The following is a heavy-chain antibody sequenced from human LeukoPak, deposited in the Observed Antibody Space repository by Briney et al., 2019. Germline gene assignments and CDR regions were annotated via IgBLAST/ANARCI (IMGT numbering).Heavy chain of an antibody. CDR3: AKETTGSYYFDY. CDR1: GFTFSNYD. CDR2: ISGSGGST. D-gene: IGHD1-14*01. Sequence: GGSLRLSCATSGFTFSNYDINWVRQAPGKGLEWVSAISGSGGSTYYADSVKGRFTISRDNSKNTLYLQMNSLRAEDTAVYYCAKETTGSYYFDYWGQGTLVTVSS. J-gene: IGHJ4*02. V-gene: IGHV3-23*01.